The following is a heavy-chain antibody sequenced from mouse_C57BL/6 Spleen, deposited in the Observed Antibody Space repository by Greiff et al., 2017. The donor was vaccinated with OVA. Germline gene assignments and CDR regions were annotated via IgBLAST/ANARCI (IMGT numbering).Heavy chain of an antibody. D-gene: IGHD2-3*01. J-gene: IGHJ2*01. V-gene: IGHV5-17*01. CDR3: ARRGLLFYYVGY. CDR1: GFTFSDYG. CDR2: ISSGSSTI. Sequence: EVQVVASGGGLVKPGASLKLSCAASGFTFSDYGMHWVSQAPERGLEWVAYISSGSSTIYYADTVKGRFTISRDNAKNTLFLQITSLRSEDTAMYYCARRGLLFYYVGYGGHGTTLTVSS.